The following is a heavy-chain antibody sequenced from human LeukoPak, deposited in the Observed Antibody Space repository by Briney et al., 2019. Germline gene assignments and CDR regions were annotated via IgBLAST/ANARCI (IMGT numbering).Heavy chain of an antibody. V-gene: IGHV3-30*02. Sequence: GGSLRLSCAASGFQFSAHSMHWVRQTPGKGLEWVAVIRHDMSSQFYQDSVVGRFTISRDNSRNTLYLQMNSLRLEDTGVYYCVKDPYNWNVFENWGLGTLVTVSS. CDR1: GFQFSAHS. J-gene: IGHJ4*02. CDR3: VKDPYNWNVFEN. CDR2: IRHDMSSQ. D-gene: IGHD1-20*01.